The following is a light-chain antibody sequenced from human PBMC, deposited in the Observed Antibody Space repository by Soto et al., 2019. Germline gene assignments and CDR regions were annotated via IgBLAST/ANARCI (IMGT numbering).Light chain of an antibody. CDR3: QVWDSSTVV. CDR2: RDS. J-gene: IGLJ2*01. V-gene: IGLV3-9*01. CDR1: NIGSKN. Sequence: SYELTQPLSVSVALGQTARITCAGNNIGSKNVHWYQQKPGQAPALVIYRDSNRPSGIPERFSGSNSGNTATLTISRAQAGDEADYYCQVWDSSTVVFGGGTKVTVL.